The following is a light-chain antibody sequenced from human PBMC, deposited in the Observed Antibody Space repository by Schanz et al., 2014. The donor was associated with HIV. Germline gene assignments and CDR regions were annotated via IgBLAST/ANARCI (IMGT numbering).Light chain of an antibody. V-gene: IGLV1-44*01. J-gene: IGLJ3*02. CDR2: RNN. CDR1: SSNIGINT. CDR3: AAWDGGLNGRV. Sequence: QSVLTQPPSVSGTPGQRVTILCSGSSSNIGINTVNWYQHLPGTAPNLLISRNNQRPSGVPDRFSGSKSGTSASLAISGLRFEDEADYYCAAWDGGLNGRVFGGGTKLTVL.